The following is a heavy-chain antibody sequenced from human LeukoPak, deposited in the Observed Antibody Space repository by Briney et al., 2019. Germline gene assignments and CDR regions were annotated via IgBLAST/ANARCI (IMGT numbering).Heavy chain of an antibody. V-gene: IGHV1-2*02. CDR2: INPNSGGT. CDR1: GYSFTGYY. J-gene: IGHJ4*02. D-gene: IGHD3-3*01. CDR3: ARGYDFWSGYSLPLDY. Sequence: ASVKVSCKASGYSFTGYYMHWLRQAPGQGLEWLGWINPNSGGTSYAQKFQGRVTMTRDTSISTAYMELSRLRSDDTAVYYCARGYDFWSGYSLPLDYWGQGTLVTVSS.